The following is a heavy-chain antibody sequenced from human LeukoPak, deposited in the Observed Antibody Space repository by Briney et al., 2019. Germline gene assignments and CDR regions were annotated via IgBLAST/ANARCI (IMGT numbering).Heavy chain of an antibody. CDR1: GYTFTSYG. CDR3: ARDSPRIQLWGAIDY. D-gene: IGHD5-18*01. CDR2: ISAYNGNT. V-gene: IGHV1-18*01. J-gene: IGHJ4*02. Sequence: ASVKVSCKASGYTFTSYGISWVRQAPGQGLEWMGWISAYNGNTNYAQKLQGRVTMTTDTSTSTAYMELRSLRSDDTAVYYCARDSPRIQLWGAIDYWGQGTLVTVSS.